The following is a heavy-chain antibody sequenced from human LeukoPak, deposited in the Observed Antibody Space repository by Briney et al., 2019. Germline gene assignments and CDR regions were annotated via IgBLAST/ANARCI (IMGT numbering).Heavy chain of an antibody. Sequence: PSETLSLTCTVSGYSISSGNYWDWIRQPPGKGLEWIGSIYYRGSTYYNPSLKSRVTISADTSKNQFSLKLRSVTAADTAVYYCARHDSSGPYNAFDIWGQGTMVTVSS. V-gene: IGHV4-38-2*02. D-gene: IGHD3-22*01. CDR3: ARHDSSGPYNAFDI. CDR2: IYYRGST. J-gene: IGHJ3*02. CDR1: GYSISSGNY.